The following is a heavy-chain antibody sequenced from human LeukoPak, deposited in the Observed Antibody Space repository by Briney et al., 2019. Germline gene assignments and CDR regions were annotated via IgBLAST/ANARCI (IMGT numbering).Heavy chain of an antibody. CDR1: GGTFSSYA. J-gene: IGHJ4*02. V-gene: IGHV1-69*04. CDR3: AREGNRSSDSSASYPLDY. D-gene: IGHD1-26*01. CDR2: IIPILGIA. Sequence: SVKVSCKASGGTFSSYAISWVRQAPGQGLEWMGRIIPILGIANYAQKFQGRVTITRNSSISTAYMELSSLRSEDTAVYYCAREGNRSSDSSASYPLDYWGQGTLVTVSS.